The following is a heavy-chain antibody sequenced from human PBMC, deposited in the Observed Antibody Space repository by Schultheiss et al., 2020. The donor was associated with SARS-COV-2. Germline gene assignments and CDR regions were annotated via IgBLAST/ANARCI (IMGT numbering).Heavy chain of an antibody. Sequence: SETLSLTCAVSGGSISSGGYSWSWIRQPPGKGLEWIGYIYHSGSTYYNPSLKSRVTISVDTSKNQFSLKLSSVTAADTAVYYCARGGKYSSGLDAFDIWGQGTMVTVSS. J-gene: IGHJ3*02. D-gene: IGHD6-19*01. V-gene: IGHV4-30-2*01. CDR1: GGSISSGGYS. CDR3: ARGGKYSSGLDAFDI. CDR2: IYHSGST.